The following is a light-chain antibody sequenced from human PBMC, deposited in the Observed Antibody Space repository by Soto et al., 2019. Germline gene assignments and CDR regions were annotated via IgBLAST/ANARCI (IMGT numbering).Light chain of an antibody. Sequence: DIQMTQSPSSLAASVGARVTITSKASQDISNYLNWYQQKPGKAPKLLFYDAPNLETGVPARFRGRGSATDFTFTNSSLQPEDIAAYYFQPYYKLPPFTFGGGTNVHIK. V-gene: IGKV1-33*01. J-gene: IGKJ4*02. CDR1: QDISNY. CDR3: QPYYKLPPFT. CDR2: DAP.